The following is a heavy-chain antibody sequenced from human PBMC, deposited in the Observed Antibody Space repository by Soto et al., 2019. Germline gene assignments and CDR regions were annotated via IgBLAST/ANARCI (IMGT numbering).Heavy chain of an antibody. CDR2: TYYRSKWYN. V-gene: IGHV6-1*01. CDR3: ARFSIGSGYVDSSFDY. D-gene: IGHD5-12*01. J-gene: IGHJ4*02. Sequence: PSQTLSLTCAISGDSVSSNSAAWNWIRQSPSRGLEWLGRTYYRSKWYNDYAVSVKSRITINPDTSKNQFSLQLNSVTPEDTAVYYCARFSIGSGYVDSSFDYWGQGTLVTVSS. CDR1: GDSVSSNSAA.